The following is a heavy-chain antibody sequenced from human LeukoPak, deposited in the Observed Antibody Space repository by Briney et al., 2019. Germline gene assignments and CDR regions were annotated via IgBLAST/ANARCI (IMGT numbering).Heavy chain of an antibody. V-gene: IGHV5-51*01. CDR3: ARHFSYGSGSYYNADY. D-gene: IGHD3-10*01. CDR2: IYPGDSDT. Sequence: GESLKISCKGSGYRFTSYWIGWVRQMPGKGLEWMGIIYPGDSDTRYSPSFQGQVTISADKSISTAYLQWSSLKASDTAMYYCARHFSYGSGSYYNADYWGQGTLATVSS. CDR1: GYRFTSYW. J-gene: IGHJ4*02.